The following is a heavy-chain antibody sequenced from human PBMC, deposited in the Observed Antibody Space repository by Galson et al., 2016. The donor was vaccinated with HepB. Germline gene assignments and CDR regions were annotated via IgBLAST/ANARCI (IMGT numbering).Heavy chain of an antibody. D-gene: IGHD3-22*01. CDR3: VRPLFYYESSAGDY. J-gene: IGHJ4*02. CDR1: GGSISSSSFY. Sequence: SETLSLTCTVSGGSISSSSFYWGWVRQPPGKGLEWIGCIYYSGSTDYNPSLKSRATISVDTSKNQLSLKLSPVTAADTAVYYCVRPLFYYESSAGDYWGQGTLITVSS. CDR2: IYYSGST. V-gene: IGHV4-39*01.